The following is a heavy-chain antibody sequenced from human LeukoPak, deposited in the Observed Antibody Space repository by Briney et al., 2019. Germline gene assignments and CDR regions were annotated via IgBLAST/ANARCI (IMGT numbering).Heavy chain of an antibody. J-gene: IGHJ5*02. CDR1: GGSFSGYY. V-gene: IGHV4-34*01. Sequence: SETLSLTCAVYGGSFSGYYWSWIRQPPGKGLEWIGEINHSGSTNYNPSLKSRVTISVDTTKNQFSLKLSSVTAADTAVYYCARDRTGNIKWFDPWGQGTLVTVSS. CDR2: INHSGST. CDR3: ARDRTGNIKWFDP. D-gene: IGHD2-8*02.